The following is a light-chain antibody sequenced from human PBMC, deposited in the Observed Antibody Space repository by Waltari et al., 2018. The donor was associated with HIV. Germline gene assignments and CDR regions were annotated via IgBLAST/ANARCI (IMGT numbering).Light chain of an antibody. CDR2: GKN. Sequence: SSELTQDPAVSVALGQTVRITCQGDSLRSYYASWYQQKPGQAPVLVIYGKNNRPSWSPDRCSCSSSGNTASLTITGAQAEDEADYYCNSRDSSGNHYVFGTGTKVTVL. CDR3: NSRDSSGNHYV. J-gene: IGLJ1*01. V-gene: IGLV3-19*01. CDR1: SLRSYY.